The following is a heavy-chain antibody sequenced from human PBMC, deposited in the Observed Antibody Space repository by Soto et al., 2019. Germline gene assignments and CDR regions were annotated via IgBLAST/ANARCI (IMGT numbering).Heavy chain of an antibody. CDR3: AYSTGWYRHDV. V-gene: IGHV4-4*02. Sequence: QVQLQESGPGLVKPSGTLSLTCAVSGDSISNSRWWTWVRQPPGKGLEWIGDIFHSGDTNYNPSIKSRVFISVDKSQNQFSLKVSSVTAADTAVYYCAYSTGWYRHDVWGQGTLVTVSS. J-gene: IGHJ3*01. CDR1: GDSISNSRW. D-gene: IGHD6-19*01. CDR2: IFHSGDT.